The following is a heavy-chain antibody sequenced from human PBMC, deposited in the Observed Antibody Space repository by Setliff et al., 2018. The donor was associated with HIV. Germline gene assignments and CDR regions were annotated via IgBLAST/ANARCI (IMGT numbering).Heavy chain of an antibody. Sequence: ASETLSLTCTVSGGSISSGGYYWSWIRQHPGQGLEWIVYILYSGSTYYNPSLKSRVTVSVDTSKKQFSLKLSSVTAADTAVYYCARVALRYFDWLFFPDYMDVWGKGTTVTVSS. CDR2: ILYSGST. CDR1: GGSISSGGYY. V-gene: IGHV4-31*03. D-gene: IGHD3-9*01. CDR3: ARVALRYFDWLFFPDYMDV. J-gene: IGHJ6*03.